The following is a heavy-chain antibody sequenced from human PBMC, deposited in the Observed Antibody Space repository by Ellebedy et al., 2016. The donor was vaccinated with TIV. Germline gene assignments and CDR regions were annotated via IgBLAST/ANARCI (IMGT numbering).Heavy chain of an antibody. CDR2: INPNSGGT. D-gene: IGHD3-10*01. CDR1: GYTFTGYY. J-gene: IGHJ5*02. CDR3: AREIPGGFRGVLGWFNP. V-gene: IGHV1-2*02. Sequence: ASVKVSXXASGYTFTGYYMHWVRQAPGQGLEWMGWINPNSGGTNYAQKFQGRVTMTRDTSISTAYMELSRLRSDDTAVYYCAREIPGGFRGVLGWFNPWGQGTLVTVSS.